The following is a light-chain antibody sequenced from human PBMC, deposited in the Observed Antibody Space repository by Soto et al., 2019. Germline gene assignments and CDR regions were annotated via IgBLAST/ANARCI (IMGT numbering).Light chain of an antibody. V-gene: IGKV3-20*01. J-gene: IGKJ1*01. CDR1: QSVTSNY. Sequence: DIVLTQSPGTLSLSPGERATLSCRVSQSVTSNYIAWYQQKPGQAPRLLIYGASSRATGIPDRFSGSGSGTDFTLTISRLETADFAVYYCQRYVSSRPWKFGQGTKGDIK. CDR2: GAS. CDR3: QRYVSSRPWK.